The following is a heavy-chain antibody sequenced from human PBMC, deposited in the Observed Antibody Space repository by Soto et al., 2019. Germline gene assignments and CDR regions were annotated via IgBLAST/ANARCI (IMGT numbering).Heavy chain of an antibody. D-gene: IGHD3-16*01. CDR3: ADIGGYDSVGGTY. CDR1: GFTFNAYG. J-gene: IGHJ4*02. Sequence: PGGSLRLSCAASGFTFNAYGMHWVRQAPGKGLEWVTFISFNGKKTDYADSVKGRFTVSRDNSQNTLYLQMNSLRAEDTAVYYCADIGGYDSVGGTYWGQGALVTVSS. V-gene: IGHV3-33*05. CDR2: ISFNGKKT.